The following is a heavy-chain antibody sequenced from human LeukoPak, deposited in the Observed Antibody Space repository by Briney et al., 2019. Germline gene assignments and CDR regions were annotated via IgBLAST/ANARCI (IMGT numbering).Heavy chain of an antibody. CDR2: INTNTGNP. CDR1: GYTFTSYA. Sequence: GSVKVSCKASGYTFTSYAMNWVRQAPGQGLEWMGWINTNTGNPTYAQGFTGRFVFSLDTSVSTAYLQISSLKAEDTAVYYCAREDLSSSSWYRGFDPWGQGTLVTVSS. CDR3: AREDLSSSSWYRGFDP. V-gene: IGHV7-4-1*02. J-gene: IGHJ5*02. D-gene: IGHD6-13*01.